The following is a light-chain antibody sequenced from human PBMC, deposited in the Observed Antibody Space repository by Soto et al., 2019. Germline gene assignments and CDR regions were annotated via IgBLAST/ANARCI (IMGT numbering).Light chain of an antibody. J-gene: IGKJ5*01. Sequence: EIVLTQSPATLSLSPGERATLSCRASQSVSSYLAWTQQKPGQAPRLLIYDASNKATGIPARFSGSGSGTDFTLPISSLEPEEFAVYYCQQRSNWPPRITVGQGTRLEIK. CDR1: QSVSSY. CDR2: DAS. CDR3: QQRSNWPPRIT. V-gene: IGKV3-11*01.